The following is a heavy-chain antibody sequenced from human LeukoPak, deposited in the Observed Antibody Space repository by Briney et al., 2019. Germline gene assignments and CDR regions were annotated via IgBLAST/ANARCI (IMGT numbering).Heavy chain of an antibody. J-gene: IGHJ5*02. D-gene: IGHD6-13*01. CDR2: INPNSGGT. Sequence: GASVKVSCKASGYTFTGYYMHWVRHAPGQGLERMGWINPNSGGTNYAQKLQGRVTMTRDTSISTAYMELRRLRSDDTAVYYCARDASSSWYGWFDPWGQGTLVTVSS. CDR3: ARDASSSWYGWFDP. CDR1: GYTFTGYY. V-gene: IGHV1-2*02.